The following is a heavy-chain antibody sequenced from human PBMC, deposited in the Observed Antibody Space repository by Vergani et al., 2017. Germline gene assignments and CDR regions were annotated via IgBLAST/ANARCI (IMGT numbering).Heavy chain of an antibody. CDR2: IFYSGTT. V-gene: IGHV4-31*11. J-gene: IGHJ6*03. CDR1: GGSISSGDHC. D-gene: IGHD6-25*01. Sequence: QVQLQESGPGVVKPSQTLSLTCAVSGGSISSGDHCWTWIRQRPGKGLEWIGYIFYSGTTYDNPSLRSRLTISVDTSQNQFSLELRSVTAADTAVYYCARVDTQVPATSHFYYMDVWGKGTTVVVS. CDR3: ARVDTQVPATSHFYYMDV.